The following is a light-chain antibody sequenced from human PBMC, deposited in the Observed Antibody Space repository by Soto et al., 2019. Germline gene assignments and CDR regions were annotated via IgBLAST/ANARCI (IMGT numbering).Light chain of an antibody. CDR2: DNS. Sequence: QSVLTQPPSVSGAPGQRVTISCTGSTSNIGAGYHVHWYQQLPGTAPKLLIYDNSNRPSGVPDRFSGSKSGTSASLAITGLQAEDEADYYCQSYDGSLSGWGVFGGGTKLTV. CDR1: TSNIGAGYH. CDR3: QSYDGSLSGWGV. J-gene: IGLJ2*01. V-gene: IGLV1-40*01.